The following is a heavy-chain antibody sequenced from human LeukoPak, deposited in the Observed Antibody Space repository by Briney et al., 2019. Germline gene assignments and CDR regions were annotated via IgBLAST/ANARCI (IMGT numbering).Heavy chain of an antibody. D-gene: IGHD2-21*02. CDR1: GFTFSSYA. CDR2: ISGSGGST. CDR3: ARGVTRPDEAFDI. V-gene: IGHV3-23*01. Sequence: GGSLRLSCAASGFTFSSYAMSWVRQAPGKGLEWVSAISGSGGSTYYADSVKGRFTISRDNSKNTLYLQMNSLRAEDTAVYYCARGVTRPDEAFDIWGQGTMVTVSS. J-gene: IGHJ3*02.